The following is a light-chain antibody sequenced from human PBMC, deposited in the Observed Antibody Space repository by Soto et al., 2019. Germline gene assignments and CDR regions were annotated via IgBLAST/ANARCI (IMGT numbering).Light chain of an antibody. CDR1: QSISDS. CDR3: QQRGDWPPIT. CDR2: NAS. J-gene: IGKJ5*01. Sequence: EIVMAQSPSTLSLSPRGRSTLSCRASQSISDSLAWYQQKPGQAPRLLIYNASNRTTGIPARFSGSGSGTDFTLTISSLEPEDFAVYYCQQRGDWPPITFGQGTRLEIK. V-gene: IGKV3-11*01.